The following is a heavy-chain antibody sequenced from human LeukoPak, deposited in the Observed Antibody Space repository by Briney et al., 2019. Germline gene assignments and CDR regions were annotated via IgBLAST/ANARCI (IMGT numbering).Heavy chain of an antibody. J-gene: IGHJ5*02. CDR1: GFTFSTYG. CDR3: AKDVGNDLTGYYNWFDP. D-gene: IGHD3-9*01. Sequence: GGSLRLSCAASGFTFSTYGMHWVRQAPGKGLEWVTFIRHDGSNKYYAQSVKGRFTISRDNSKNTLYLQMGSLRAEDTAVYHCAKDVGNDLTGYYNWFDPWGQGTLVTVSS. V-gene: IGHV3-30*02. CDR2: IRHDGSNK.